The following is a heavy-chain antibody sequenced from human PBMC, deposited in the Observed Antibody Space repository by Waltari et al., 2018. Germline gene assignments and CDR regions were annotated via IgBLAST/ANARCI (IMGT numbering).Heavy chain of an antibody. CDR3: AKVRPSSS. D-gene: IGHD6-13*01. V-gene: IGHV1-2*02. Sequence: QAQLVQSGAEVKKPGASVKVSCQASGYIFTDYHVHWVRQSPGQGLEWLGLMNGESGGTNYARKFQGRVTMTRDTSISTVYMELRSLMSDDTAVYYCAKVRPSSSWGQGILVTVSS. J-gene: IGHJ4*02. CDR1: GYIFTDYH. CDR2: MNGESGGT.